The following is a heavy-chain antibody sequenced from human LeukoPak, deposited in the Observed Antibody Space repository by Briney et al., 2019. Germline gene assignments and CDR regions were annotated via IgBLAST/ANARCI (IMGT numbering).Heavy chain of an antibody. CDR2: INHSGST. V-gene: IGHV4-34*01. CDR3: ARNGYYDSYFEY. Sequence: SETLSLTCAVYGGSFSGYYWSWIRQPPGKGLEWIGEINHSGSTNYNPSLKSRVTISVDTSKNQFSLRLSSVTAADTAVYYCARNGYYDSYFEYWGQGILVTVSS. CDR1: GGSFSGYY. J-gene: IGHJ4*02. D-gene: IGHD3-22*01.